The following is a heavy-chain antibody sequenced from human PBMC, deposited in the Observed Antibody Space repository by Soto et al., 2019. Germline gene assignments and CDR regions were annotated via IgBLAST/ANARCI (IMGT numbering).Heavy chain of an antibody. CDR2: IYYSGST. J-gene: IGHJ4*02. CDR1: CGSISSYY. Sequence: SETLSLTCTGSCGSISSYYWSWIRQPPGKGLEWIGYIYYSGSTNYNPSLKSRVTISVDTSKNQFSLKLSSVTAADTAVYYCARVTDTAMVPLFYFDYWGQGTLVTVSS. V-gene: IGHV4-59*01. CDR3: ARVTDTAMVPLFYFDY. D-gene: IGHD5-18*01.